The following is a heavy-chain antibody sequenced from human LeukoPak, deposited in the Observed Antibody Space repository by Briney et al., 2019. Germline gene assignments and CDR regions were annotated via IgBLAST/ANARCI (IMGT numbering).Heavy chain of an antibody. V-gene: IGHV1-18*01. J-gene: IGHJ4*02. CDR3: ARDGPAGPDYYDSSGYSYGYYFDC. D-gene: IGHD3-22*01. CDR2: ISAYNGNT. Sequence: ASVKVSCKASGYTFTSYGISWVRKAPGQGLEWMGWISAYNGNTNYAQKLQGRVTMTTDTSTSTAYMELRSLTSDDTAVYYCARDGPAGPDYYDSSGYSYGYYFDCWGQGTLVTVSS. CDR1: GYTFTSYG.